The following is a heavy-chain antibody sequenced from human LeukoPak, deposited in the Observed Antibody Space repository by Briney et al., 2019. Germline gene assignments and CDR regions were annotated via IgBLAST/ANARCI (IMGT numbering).Heavy chain of an antibody. CDR2: IYTSGST. V-gene: IGHV4-4*07. CDR1: GGSISSYY. J-gene: IGHJ6*02. D-gene: IGHD2-15*01. CDR3: ARAGYCSGGSCYSDYYYGMDV. Sequence: PSETLSLTCTVSGGSISSYYWSWIRQPAGKGLEWIGRIYTSGSTSYNPSLESRVSMSVDTSKNQFSLKLSSVTAADTAVYYCARAGYCSGGSCYSDYYYGMDVWGQGTTVTVSS.